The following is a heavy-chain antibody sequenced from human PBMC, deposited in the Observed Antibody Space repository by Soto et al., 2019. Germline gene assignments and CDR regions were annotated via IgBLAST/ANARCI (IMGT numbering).Heavy chain of an antibody. V-gene: IGHV3-30*03. CDR2: ILDDGSAE. Sequence: GRTRRCSWAASPFTLTSYGMHWGRQAPGKRLEWMALILDDGSAEYYADSVKGRFTISRDNSKNTLYLQMNSLRAEDTAVYYCARRRDGYSFYFYYGMDGWGQGTTVTVSS. CDR1: PFTLTSYG. J-gene: IGHJ6*02. D-gene: IGHD4-4*01. CDR3: ARRRDGYSFYFYYGMDG.